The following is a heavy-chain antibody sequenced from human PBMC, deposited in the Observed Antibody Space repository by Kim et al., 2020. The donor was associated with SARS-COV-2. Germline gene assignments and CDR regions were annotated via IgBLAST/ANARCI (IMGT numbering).Heavy chain of an antibody. CDR2: ISYDGSNK. J-gene: IGHJ4*02. Sequence: GGSLRLSCAASGFTFSSYGMHWVRQAPGKGLEWVAVISYDGSNKYYADSVKGRFTISRDNSKNTLYLQMNSLRAEDTAVYYCAKDAWLVLDYWGQGTLVTVSS. D-gene: IGHD6-19*01. CDR3: AKDAWLVLDY. CDR1: GFTFSSYG. V-gene: IGHV3-30*18.